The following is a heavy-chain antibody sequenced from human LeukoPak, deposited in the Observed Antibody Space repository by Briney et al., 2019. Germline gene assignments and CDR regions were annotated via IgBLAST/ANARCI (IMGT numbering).Heavy chain of an antibody. J-gene: IGHJ5*02. V-gene: IGHV1-24*01. Sequence: ASVKVFCKVSGYTLTELSMHWVRQAPGKGLEWMGGFDPEDGETIYAQKFQGRVTMTEDTSTDTAYMELSSLRSEDTAVYYCATGPPVPLGYCSSTSCINWFDPWGQGTLVTVSS. D-gene: IGHD2-2*01. CDR3: ATGPPVPLGYCSSTSCINWFDP. CDR2: FDPEDGET. CDR1: GYTLTELS.